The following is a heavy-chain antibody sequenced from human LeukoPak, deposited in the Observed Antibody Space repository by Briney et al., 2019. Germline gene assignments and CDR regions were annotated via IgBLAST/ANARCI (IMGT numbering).Heavy chain of an antibody. CDR2: ISSSSYI. CDR3: ARDKQQLTYYFDY. V-gene: IGHV3-21*01. D-gene: IGHD6-13*01. CDR1: GFTFSSYS. Sequence: GGSLRLSCAASGFTFSSYSMNWVRQAPGKGLEWVSSISSSSYIYYADSVKGRFTISRDNAKNSLYLQMNSLRAEDTAVYYCARDKQQLTYYFDYWGQGTLVTVSS. J-gene: IGHJ4*02.